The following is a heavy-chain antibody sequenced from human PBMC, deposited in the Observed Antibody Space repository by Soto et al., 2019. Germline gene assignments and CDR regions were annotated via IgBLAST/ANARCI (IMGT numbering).Heavy chain of an antibody. CDR1: GFTFSTYG. D-gene: IGHD6-13*01. Sequence: PGGSLRLSCAASGFTFSTYGMSWVRQAPGKGLEWVSKIIHSGDSTYYADSVKGRFTISRDNSKNTVYLQMNSLRAEDTAVYYCATGQQLGYWGQGTLVTVSS. CDR2: IIHSGDST. J-gene: IGHJ4*02. V-gene: IGHV3-23*01. CDR3: ATGQQLGY.